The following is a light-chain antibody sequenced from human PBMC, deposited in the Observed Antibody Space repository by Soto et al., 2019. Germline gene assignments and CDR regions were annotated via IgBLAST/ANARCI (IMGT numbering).Light chain of an antibody. CDR2: EVS. V-gene: IGLV2-14*01. J-gene: IGLJ2*01. CDR3: SSYTSTNTQI. Sequence: ALTQPASVSGSPGQSITISCTGTSSDVGGYDFVSWYQQHPGKAPKLMIYEVSYRPSGVFNRFSGSKSGNTASLTISGLQAEDEADYYCSSYTSTNTQIFGGGTKLTVL. CDR1: SSDVGGYDF.